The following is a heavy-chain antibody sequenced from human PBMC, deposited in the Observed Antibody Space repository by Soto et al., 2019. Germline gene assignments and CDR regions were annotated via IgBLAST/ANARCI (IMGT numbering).Heavy chain of an antibody. J-gene: IGHJ6*02. Sequence: ASVKVSCKASGYTFTSYGISWVRQAPGQGLEWMGWISAYNGNTNYAQKLQGRVTMTTDTSTSTAYMELRSLRSDDTAVYYCARDSYGGQPGLGMDVWGQGTTVTVSS. V-gene: IGHV1-18*01. CDR3: ARDSYGGQPGLGMDV. CDR1: GYTFTSYG. CDR2: ISAYNGNT. D-gene: IGHD3-10*01.